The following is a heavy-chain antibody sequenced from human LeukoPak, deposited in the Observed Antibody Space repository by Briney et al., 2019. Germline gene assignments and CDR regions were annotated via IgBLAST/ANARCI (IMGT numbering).Heavy chain of an antibody. CDR3: ARDRWYSSSYSGSWYFDY. CDR2: IYHSGST. Sequence: PSETLSLTCAVSGYSISSGYYWGWIRQPPGKGLEWIGSIYHSGSTHYNPSLKSRVTISVDTSKNQFALKLSSVTAADTAVYYCARDRWYSSSYSGSWYFDYWGQGTLVTVSS. J-gene: IGHJ4*02. D-gene: IGHD6-13*01. CDR1: GYSISSGYY. V-gene: IGHV4-38-2*02.